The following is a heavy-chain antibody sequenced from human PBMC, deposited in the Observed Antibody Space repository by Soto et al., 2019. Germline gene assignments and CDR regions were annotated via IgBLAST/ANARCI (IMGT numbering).Heavy chain of an antibody. CDR1: GYSFTSYD. CDR2: ISAYNGNT. D-gene: IGHD3-10*01. Sequence: QVQLVQSGAEVKKPWASVKVSFKTSGYSFTSYDISWVRKAPGQGIEWMGWISAYNGNTNYAQKLQGRVTMTTDTSTSTAYMELRSLRSDDTAVYYCARLPGMVWFGELSVWGQGTLVTVSS. CDR3: ARLPGMVWFGELSV. V-gene: IGHV1-18*01. J-gene: IGHJ4*02.